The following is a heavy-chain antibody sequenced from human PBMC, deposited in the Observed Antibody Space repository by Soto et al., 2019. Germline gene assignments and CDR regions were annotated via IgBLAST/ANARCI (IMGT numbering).Heavy chain of an antibody. CDR3: ARVTYCGGDCYSGSDY. V-gene: IGHV4-61*01. CDR2: IYYSGST. CDR1: GGSVSSGSYY. D-gene: IGHD2-21*02. Sequence: QVQLQESGPGLVKPSETLSLTCTVSGGSVSSGSYYWSWIRQPPGKGLEWIGYIYYSGSTNYNPSLKSRVTLSVDTSKNQFSLKLSSVTAADTAVYYCARVTYCGGDCYSGSDYWGQGTLVTVSS. J-gene: IGHJ4*02.